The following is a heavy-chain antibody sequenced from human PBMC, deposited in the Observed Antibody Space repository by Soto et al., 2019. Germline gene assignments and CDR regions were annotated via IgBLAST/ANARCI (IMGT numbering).Heavy chain of an antibody. J-gene: IGHJ6*02. CDR1: GGSMNTYY. Sequence: SSETLSLTCTVSGGSMNTYYWTWIRKPPGKGLEWIGYVYYTGTTNYKPSLKSRVTISVDTSKNQFSLKLTSVTAADTAMYYCARASMTTIPMDVWGRGTMVTVSS. D-gene: IGHD2-21*02. CDR3: ARASMTTIPMDV. CDR2: VYYTGTT. V-gene: IGHV4-59*01.